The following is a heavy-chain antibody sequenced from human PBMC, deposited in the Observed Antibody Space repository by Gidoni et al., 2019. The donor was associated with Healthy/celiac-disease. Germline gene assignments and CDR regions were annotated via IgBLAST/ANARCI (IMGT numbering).Heavy chain of an antibody. CDR1: GGSFSGYY. CDR3: ARALDIVVVVAATSNWFDP. Sequence: QVQLQQWGAGLLKPSETLSLTCAVYGGSFSGYYWSWIRQPPGKGLEWIGEINHRGSTNYNPSLKSRVTISVDTSKNQFSLKLSSVTAADTAVYYCARALDIVVVVAATSNWFDPWGQGTLVTVSS. CDR2: INHRGST. J-gene: IGHJ5*02. D-gene: IGHD2-15*01. V-gene: IGHV4-34*01.